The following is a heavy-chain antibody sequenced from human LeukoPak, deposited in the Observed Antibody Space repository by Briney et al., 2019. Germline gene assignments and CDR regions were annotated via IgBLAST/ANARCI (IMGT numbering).Heavy chain of an antibody. CDR1: GYTFTSYG. V-gene: IGHV1-18*01. J-gene: IGHJ5*02. CDR3: ARDSSIVVVPAAIEWSDP. CDR2: ISAYNGNT. Sequence: ASVKVSCKASGYTFTSYGISWVRQAPGQGLEWMGWISAYNGNTNYAQKLQGRVTMTTDTSTSTAYMELRSLRSEDTAVYYCARDSSIVVVPAAIEWSDPWGQGTLVTVSS. D-gene: IGHD2-2*01.